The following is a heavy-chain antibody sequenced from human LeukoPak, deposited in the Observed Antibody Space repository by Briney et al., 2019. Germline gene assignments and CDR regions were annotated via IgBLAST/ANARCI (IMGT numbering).Heavy chain of an antibody. V-gene: IGHV3-23*01. J-gene: IGHJ4*02. D-gene: IGHD2-2*01. CDR3: AKDRYIVVVPAAMLHY. Sequence: GGSLRLSCAASGFTFSSYAMSWVRQAPGKGLEWVSAISGSGGSTYYADSVKGRFTISRDNSKNTLYLQMNSLRAEDTAVYYCAKDRYIVVVPAAMLHYWGQGTLVTVYS. CDR2: ISGSGGST. CDR1: GFTFSSYA.